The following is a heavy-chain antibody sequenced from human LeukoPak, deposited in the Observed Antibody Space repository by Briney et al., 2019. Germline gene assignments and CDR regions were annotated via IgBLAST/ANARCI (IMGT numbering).Heavy chain of an antibody. CDR3: ARDGAAGAVDY. J-gene: IGHJ4*02. CDR2: IYHSGST. V-gene: IGHV4-30-2*01. CDR1: GGSISSGGYS. D-gene: IGHD6-13*01. Sequence: SETLSLTSAVSGGSISSGGYSWSWIRQPPGKGLEWIGYIYHSGSTYYNPSLKSRVTISVDRSKNQFSLKLSSVTAADTAVYYCARDGAAGAVDYWGQGTLVTVSS.